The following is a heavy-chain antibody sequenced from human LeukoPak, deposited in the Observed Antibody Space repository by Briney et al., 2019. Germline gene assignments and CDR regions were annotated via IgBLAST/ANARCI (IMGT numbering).Heavy chain of an antibody. J-gene: IGHJ3*02. CDR1: GGSISSSSYY. Sequence: PSETLSLTCTVSGGSISSSSYYWGWIRQPPGKGLEWIRSIYYSGSTYYNPSLKSRVTISVDTSKNQFSLKLSSVTAADTAVYYCARRVGATKEDAFDIWGQGTMVTVSS. D-gene: IGHD1-26*01. V-gene: IGHV4-39*01. CDR2: IYYSGST. CDR3: ARRVGATKEDAFDI.